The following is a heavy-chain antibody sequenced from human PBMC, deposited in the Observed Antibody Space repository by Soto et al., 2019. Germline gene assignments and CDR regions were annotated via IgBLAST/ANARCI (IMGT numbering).Heavy chain of an antibody. CDR1: GDSVSSNSGA. J-gene: IGHJ3*02. CDR2: TYYRSKWYN. V-gene: IGHV6-1*01. CDR3: ASGWAFNI. Sequence: QSPTLSLTCAISGDSVSSNSGAWNWIRQSPSRGLEWLGRTYYRSKWYNDYAESVKGRITINPDASNNQFSLQLNSVTPEDTALYYCASGWAFNIWGHGTKVTVSS.